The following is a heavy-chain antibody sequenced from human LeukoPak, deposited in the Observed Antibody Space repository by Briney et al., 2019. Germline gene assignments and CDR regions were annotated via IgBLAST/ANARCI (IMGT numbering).Heavy chain of an antibody. D-gene: IGHD5-18*01. J-gene: IGHJ4*02. CDR3: ARDPVGTRVDTAMVSSDY. CDR2: ISSSSSYI. V-gene: IGHV3-21*01. CDR1: GFTFSSYS. Sequence: PGGSLRLSCAASGFTFSSYSMNWVRQAPGKGLEWVSSISSSSSYIYYADSVKGRFTISRDNAKNSLYLQMNSLRAEDTAVYYCARDPVGTRVDTAMVSSDYWGQGTLVTVSS.